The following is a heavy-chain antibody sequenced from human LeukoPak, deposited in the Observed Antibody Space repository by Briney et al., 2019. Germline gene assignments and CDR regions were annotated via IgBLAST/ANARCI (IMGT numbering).Heavy chain of an antibody. D-gene: IGHD4-23*01. CDR3: ARDPPNSD. J-gene: IGHJ4*02. CDR2: ISYDGSNK. Sequence: GGSLRLSCAASGFTFSSYAMHWVRQAPGKGLEWVAVISYDGSNKYYADSVKGRFTISRDNAKNSLYLQMNSLRAEDTAVYYCARDPPNSDWGQGTLVTVSS. CDR1: GFTFSSYA. V-gene: IGHV3-30-3*01.